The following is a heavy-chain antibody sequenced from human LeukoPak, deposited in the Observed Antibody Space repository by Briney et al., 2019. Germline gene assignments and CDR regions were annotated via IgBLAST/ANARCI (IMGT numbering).Heavy chain of an antibody. Sequence: ASVKVSCKASGYTFTGYYIHWVRQAPGQGLEWMGFINPNTGGTSYAQKFQARVTMTRDTSISTAYMDLSRLRFDDTAVYYCGRNRLGKALDIWGQGTMVTVSS. V-gene: IGHV1-2*02. J-gene: IGHJ3*02. CDR2: INPNTGGT. CDR3: GRNRLGKALDI. CDR1: GYTFTGYY. D-gene: IGHD7-27*01.